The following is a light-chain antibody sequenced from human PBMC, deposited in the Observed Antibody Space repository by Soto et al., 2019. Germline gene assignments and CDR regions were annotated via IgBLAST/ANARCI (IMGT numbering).Light chain of an antibody. CDR2: GAS. V-gene: IGKV3D-20*02. CDR1: QSVSSSY. CDR3: QQRSNWLLT. J-gene: IGKJ4*01. Sequence: EIVLTQSPATLSXXPVXXXXXXXRASQSVSSSYLGWYQQKPGQAPRLLMYGASSRATGIPARFSGSGSGTDCTLTISSVEPEEFAVYSCQQRSNWLLTVGGGTKVDI.